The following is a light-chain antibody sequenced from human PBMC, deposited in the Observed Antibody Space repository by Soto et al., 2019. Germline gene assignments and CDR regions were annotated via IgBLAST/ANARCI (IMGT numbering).Light chain of an antibody. CDR2: EVN. Sequence: QSALTQPASVSGSPGQSITISCTGTSSDIGGYKYVFWYQQHPGKAPKLIIYEVNNRPFGVSDRFSGSKSGNTASLTISGLQPDDEADYYCSSYTVSNTDVFGTGTKVTVL. CDR1: SSDIGGYKY. J-gene: IGLJ1*01. CDR3: SSYTVSNTDV. V-gene: IGLV2-14*01.